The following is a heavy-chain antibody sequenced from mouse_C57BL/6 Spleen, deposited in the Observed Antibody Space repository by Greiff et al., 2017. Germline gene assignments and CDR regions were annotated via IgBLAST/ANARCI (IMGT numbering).Heavy chain of an antibody. Sequence: QVQLQQSGAELMKPGASVKLSCKATGYTFTGYWIEWVKQRPGHGLEWIGEILPGSGSTNYNEKFKGKATFTADTSSNTAYMQLSSVTSEDSAIYYCARGRLHYYGSSGFAYWGQGTLVTVSA. D-gene: IGHD1-1*01. V-gene: IGHV1-9*01. CDR3: ARGRLHYYGSSGFAY. J-gene: IGHJ3*01. CDR1: GYTFTGYW. CDR2: ILPGSGST.